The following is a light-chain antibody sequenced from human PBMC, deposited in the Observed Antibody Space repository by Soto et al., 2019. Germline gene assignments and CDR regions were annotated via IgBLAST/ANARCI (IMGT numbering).Light chain of an antibody. Sequence: EIVMSQSPASVSLSPGERATLSCRASQSVSNNYLAWYQQKPGQAPRLLIYGASNRATGIPDRFSGSGSGTDFTLTISRLEPEDFAVYYCQQYGSSGTFGQGTKVDI. CDR2: GAS. V-gene: IGKV3-20*01. CDR3: QQYGSSGT. CDR1: QSVSNNY. J-gene: IGKJ1*01.